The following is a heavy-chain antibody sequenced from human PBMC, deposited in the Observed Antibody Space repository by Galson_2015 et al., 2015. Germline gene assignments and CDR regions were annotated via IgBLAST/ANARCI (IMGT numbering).Heavy chain of an antibody. CDR3: ARGTYCGGGCYAGTEY. Sequence: FHSGNTYYNPSLVSRLTMSVDTSNNQFSLFLRSVSAADTAVYYCARGTYCGGGCYAGTEYWGQGLLVTVSS. V-gene: IGHV4-31*02. D-gene: IGHD2-21*02. CDR2: FHSGNT. J-gene: IGHJ1*01.